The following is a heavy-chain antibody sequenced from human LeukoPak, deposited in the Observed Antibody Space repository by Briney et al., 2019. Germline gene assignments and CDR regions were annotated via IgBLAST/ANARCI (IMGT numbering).Heavy chain of an antibody. Sequence: GGSLRLSCAASGLTVSSYSMNWVRQAPGKGLEWVSYISSSSSTIYYADSVKGRFTISRDNAKNSLYLQMNSLRDEDTAVYYCARVYCSGGACNRYFFDFWGQGTLVTVSS. CDR1: GLTVSSYS. CDR3: ARVYCSGGACNRYFFDF. V-gene: IGHV3-48*02. D-gene: IGHD2-15*01. CDR2: ISSSSSTI. J-gene: IGHJ4*02.